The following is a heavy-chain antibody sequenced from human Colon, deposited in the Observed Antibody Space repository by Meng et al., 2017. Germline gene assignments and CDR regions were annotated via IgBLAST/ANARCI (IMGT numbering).Heavy chain of an antibody. Sequence: QVQRQESGPGLVEPAETLSLTCTVSGGSLSSGGFYWSWIRQHPGKGLEWIGYIYYSGSTYYNPSLRSRVAISIDTSKNQFSLKLTSVTAADTAVYFCARTNYGDYNWFDPWGQGTLVTVSS. CDR1: GGSLSSGGFY. CDR3: ARTNYGDYNWFDP. D-gene: IGHD4-17*01. J-gene: IGHJ5*02. V-gene: IGHV4-31*03. CDR2: IYYSGST.